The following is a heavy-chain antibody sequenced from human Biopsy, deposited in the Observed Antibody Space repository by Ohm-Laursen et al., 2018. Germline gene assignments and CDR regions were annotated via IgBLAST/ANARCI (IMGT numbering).Heavy chain of an antibody. D-gene: IGHD3-10*01. CDR1: DFTFDDYA. CDR2: ITWNSGHI. CDR3: VKDIRRYFYGMDV. V-gene: IGHV3-9*01. J-gene: IGHJ6*02. Sequence: SLRLSCSASDFTFDDYAMSWVRQRPGKGLEWVSGITWNSGHIAYADSVKGRFTISRDNAKNVLWLQTNSLRVDDTAMYYCVKDIRRYFYGMDVWGQGTTVTVS.